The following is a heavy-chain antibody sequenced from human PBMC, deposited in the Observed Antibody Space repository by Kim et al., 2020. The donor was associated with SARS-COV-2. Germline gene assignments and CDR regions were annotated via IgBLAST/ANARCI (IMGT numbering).Heavy chain of an antibody. CDR1: GFTFSSYA. Sequence: GGSLRLSCAASGFTFSSYAMSWVRQAPGMGLEWVSAISGGGDNTYYADSVKGRFTISRDNSKNTLYLQMNSLRAEDTAVYYCAIQSWKALATGGGYWGQGTLVTVSS. D-gene: IGHD6-13*01. V-gene: IGHV3-23*01. CDR2: ISGGGDNT. J-gene: IGHJ4*02. CDR3: AIQSWKALATGGGY.